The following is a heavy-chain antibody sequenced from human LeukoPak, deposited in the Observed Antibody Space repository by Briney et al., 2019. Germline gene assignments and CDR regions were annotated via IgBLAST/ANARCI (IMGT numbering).Heavy chain of an antibody. CDR1: GGSFSGYY. J-gene: IGHJ4*02. CDR3: ARVNPAVADY. Sequence: SETLSLTCAVYGGSFSGYYWSWIRQPPGKGLEWIGEINHSGSTNYNPSLKSRVTISVDTSKNQFSLKLSSVTAADTAVYYCARVNPAVADYWGRGTLVTVSS. V-gene: IGHV4-34*01. CDR2: INHSGST. D-gene: IGHD6-19*01.